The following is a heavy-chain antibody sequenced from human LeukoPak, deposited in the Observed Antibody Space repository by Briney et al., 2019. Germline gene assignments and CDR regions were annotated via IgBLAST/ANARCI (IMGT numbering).Heavy chain of an antibody. CDR1: GFTFSSCD. V-gene: IGHV3-30*02. Sequence: GGSLRLSCAASGFTFSSCDMHWVRQPPGKGLEWVAFIRYDGSNKYYADSVKGRFTISRDNSKNTLYLQMNSLRAEDTAVYYCAKARYVTGTSAFDIWGQGTMVTVSS. D-gene: IGHD1-7*01. J-gene: IGHJ3*02. CDR3: AKARYVTGTSAFDI. CDR2: IRYDGSNK.